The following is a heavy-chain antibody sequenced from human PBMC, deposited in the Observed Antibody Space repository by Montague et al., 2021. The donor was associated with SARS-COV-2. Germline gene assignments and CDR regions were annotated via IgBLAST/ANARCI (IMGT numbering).Heavy chain of an antibody. CDR3: ARGDYYDSCGYYDY. CDR1: GGSISSYY. D-gene: IGHD3-22*01. Sequence: SETLSLTCTVSGGSISSYYWSWIRQPPGKGLEWIGYIYYSGSTNYNPSLKSRVTISVDTSKNQFSLKVRSVTAADTAVYYCARGDYYDSCGYYDYWGQGTLVTVPS. CDR2: IYYSGST. J-gene: IGHJ4*01. V-gene: IGHV4-59*12.